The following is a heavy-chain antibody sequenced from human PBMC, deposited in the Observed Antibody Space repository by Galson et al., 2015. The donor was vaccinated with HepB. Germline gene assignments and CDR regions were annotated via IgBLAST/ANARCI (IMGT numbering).Heavy chain of an antibody. CDR3: ARDRPYHDSSGYYTLGY. CDR1: GYTFTSYY. V-gene: IGHV1-46*04. D-gene: IGHD3-22*01. J-gene: IGHJ4*02. CDR2: INPSGGST. Sequence: SVKVSCKASGYTFTSYYMHWVRQAPGQGLEWVGIINPSGGSTSYAQKLQGRVTMTRGTSTSTVYMELSSLRSEDTAVYYCARDRPYHDSSGYYTLGYWGQGTLVTVSS.